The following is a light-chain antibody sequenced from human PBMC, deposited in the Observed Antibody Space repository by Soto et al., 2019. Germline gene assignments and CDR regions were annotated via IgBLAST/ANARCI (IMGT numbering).Light chain of an antibody. V-gene: IGLV2-8*01. CDR1: SSDVGGCKF. J-gene: IGLJ1*01. Sequence: QSVLTQPPSAYGSPGQSVTISCTGTSSDVGGCKFVSWYQQYPGKAPKLIIYEVSKRTSGVPDRVSGFKSVNTASLTVSGLQAEDEANYYCSSCAGSTNPYVFGTGTKLTVL. CDR3: SSCAGSTNPYV. CDR2: EVS.